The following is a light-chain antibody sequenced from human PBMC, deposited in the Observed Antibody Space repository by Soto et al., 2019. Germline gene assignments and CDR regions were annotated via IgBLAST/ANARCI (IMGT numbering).Light chain of an antibody. Sequence: QSALTQPPSASGSPGQSITISCTGTNSDIGNYDYVSWYQQHPGKAPKLMIYEVSKRPSGVPARFSGSKPGNTASLTVSGLQAEDEADYFCSSYAGSNSYVFGTGTRSPS. CDR3: SSYAGSNSYV. CDR1: NSDIGNYDY. J-gene: IGLJ1*01. V-gene: IGLV2-8*01. CDR2: EVS.